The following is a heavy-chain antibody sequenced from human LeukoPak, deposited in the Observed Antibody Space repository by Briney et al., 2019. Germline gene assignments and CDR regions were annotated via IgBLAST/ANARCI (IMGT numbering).Heavy chain of an antibody. V-gene: IGHV3-74*01. J-gene: IGHJ4*02. Sequence: GGSLRLSCAASGFTFSNYWVHWVRQAPGKGLVWVSRINPDGSTINYADSVKGRFTISRDNAKNTLYLQMNSLRAEDTAVYYCAKEGGDTWTNFYFHYWGQGTLVTVSS. CDR1: GFTFSNYW. CDR3: AKEGGDTWTNFYFHY. CDR2: INPDGSTI. D-gene: IGHD1-20*01.